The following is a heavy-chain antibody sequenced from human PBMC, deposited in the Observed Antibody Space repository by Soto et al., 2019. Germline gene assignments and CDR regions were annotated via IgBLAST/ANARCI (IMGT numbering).Heavy chain of an antibody. J-gene: IGHJ4*02. D-gene: IGHD3-3*01. CDR3: AMSALRFLEWLPTGDQWTFDY. V-gene: IGHV3-9*01. CDR1: GFTFDDYA. Sequence: EVQLVESGGGLVQPGRSLRLSCAASGFTFDDYAMHWVRQAPGKGLEWVSGISWNSGSIGYADSVKGRFTISRDNAKXXLXLXXNSLRAEDTALYYCAMSALRFLEWLPTGDQWTFDYWGQGTLVTVSS. CDR2: ISWNSGSI.